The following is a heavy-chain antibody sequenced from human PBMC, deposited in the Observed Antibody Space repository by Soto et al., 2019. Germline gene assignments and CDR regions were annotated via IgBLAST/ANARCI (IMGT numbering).Heavy chain of an antibody. CDR2: ISYDGSNK. CDR1: GFTFSSYG. Sequence: QVQLVESGGGVVQPGRSLRLSCAASGFTFSSYGMHWVRQAPGKGLEWVAVISYDGSNKYYADSVKGRFTISRDNSKNTLYLQMNSLRAEDTAVYYCANREVHWGQVTLVTVSS. CDR3: ANREVH. V-gene: IGHV3-30*18. J-gene: IGHJ4*02.